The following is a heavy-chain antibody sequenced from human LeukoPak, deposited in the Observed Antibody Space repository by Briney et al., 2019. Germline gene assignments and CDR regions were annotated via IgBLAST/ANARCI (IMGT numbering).Heavy chain of an antibody. V-gene: IGHV3-7*01. J-gene: IGHJ3*02. CDR3: ARDQMSSGYYYFVDAFDI. Sequence: GGSLRLSCAASGFTFSSYWMSWVRQAPGKGLEWVANIKQDGSEKYYVDSVKGRFTISRDNAKNSLYLQMNSLRAEDTAVYYCARDQMSSGYYYFVDAFDIWGQGTMVTVSS. D-gene: IGHD3-22*01. CDR1: GFTFSSYW. CDR2: IKQDGSEK.